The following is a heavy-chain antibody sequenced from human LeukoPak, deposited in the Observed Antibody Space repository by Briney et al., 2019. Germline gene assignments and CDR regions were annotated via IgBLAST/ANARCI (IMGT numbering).Heavy chain of an antibody. CDR3: ARAPLGFRPFDP. Sequence: GESLKISCKGSGYTFSIYWIVWVRQMPGKGLEWMGIIYPGDSDTRYSPSFQGQVTISADKSISTAYLQWSSLKASDTAMYYCARAPLGFRPFDPWGQGTLVTVSS. CDR2: IYPGDSDT. V-gene: IGHV5-51*01. J-gene: IGHJ5*02. CDR1: GYTFSIYW. D-gene: IGHD2-15*01.